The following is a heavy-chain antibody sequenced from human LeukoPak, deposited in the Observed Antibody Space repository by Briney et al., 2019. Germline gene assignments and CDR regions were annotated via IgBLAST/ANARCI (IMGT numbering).Heavy chain of an antibody. CDR3: ARDILGGYSYGDEYFQH. J-gene: IGHJ1*01. V-gene: IGHV1-2*02. D-gene: IGHD5-18*01. CDR2: INPNSGST. CDR1: GYTFTGYY. Sequence: ASVKVSCKASGYTFTGYYMHWVRQAPGQGLEWMGWINPNSGSTNYAQKFQGRVTMTRDTSISTAYMELSRLRSDDTAVYYCARDILGGYSYGDEYFQHWGQGTLVTVSS.